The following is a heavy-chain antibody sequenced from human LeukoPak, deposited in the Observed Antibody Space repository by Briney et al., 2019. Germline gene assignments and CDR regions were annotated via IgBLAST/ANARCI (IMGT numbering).Heavy chain of an antibody. CDR3: ARTPTPYCGGDCYDFDY. D-gene: IGHD2-21*02. J-gene: IGHJ4*02. Sequence: GGSLRLSCAASGFTFSSYSMNWVRQAPRKGLEWVSSISSSSSYIYYADSVKGRFTISRDNAKNSLYLQMNSLRAEDTAVYYCARTPTPYCGGDCYDFDYWGQGTLVTVSS. CDR2: ISSSSSYI. CDR1: GFTFSSYS. V-gene: IGHV3-21*01.